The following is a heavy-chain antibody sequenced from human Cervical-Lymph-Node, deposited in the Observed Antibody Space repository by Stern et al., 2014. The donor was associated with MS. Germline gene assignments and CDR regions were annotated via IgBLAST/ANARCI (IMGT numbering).Heavy chain of an antibody. Sequence: QVQLQESGPGLVKPSETLSLTCTVSGGSISSSDSYWGWIRQSPGKGLEWIGSIYYSGSAYYNPSLKSRVTMFVDTSQNQFSLKLTSVTAADTAVYYCARHPPVGAALDTWGQGTLVTVSS. CDR1: GGSISSSDSY. CDR2: IYYSGSA. V-gene: IGHV4-39*01. CDR3: ARHPPVGAALDT. J-gene: IGHJ5*02. D-gene: IGHD1-26*01.